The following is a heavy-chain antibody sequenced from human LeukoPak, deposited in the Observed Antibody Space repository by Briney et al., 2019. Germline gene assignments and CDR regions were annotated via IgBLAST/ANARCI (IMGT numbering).Heavy chain of an antibody. D-gene: IGHD1-26*01. J-gene: IGHJ6*02. CDR2: ISAYNGNT. CDR3: ARELVGGSPAPYYYYYYGMDV. Sequence: ASVKVSCKASGYTFTSYGISWVRQAPGQGLEWMGWISAYNGNTNYAQKLQGRVTMTTDTSTSTAYMELRSLRSDDTAVYYCARELVGGSPAPYYYYYYGMDVWGQGTTVTVSS. CDR1: GYTFTSYG. V-gene: IGHV1-18*01.